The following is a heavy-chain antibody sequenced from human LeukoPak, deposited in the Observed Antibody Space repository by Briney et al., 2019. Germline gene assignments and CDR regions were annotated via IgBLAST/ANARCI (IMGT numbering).Heavy chain of an antibody. J-gene: IGHJ5*02. CDR1: GFTFDEYT. CDR3: AKGTLRFLEWLFDP. V-gene: IGHV3-43*01. Sequence: GGSLRLSCAASGFTFDEYTMHWVRQAPGKGLEWVSLISWNGDRTYYADSLKGRFTISRDNSKNTLYLQMNSLRVEDTAVYYCAKGTLRFLEWLFDPWGQGTLVTVSS. CDR2: ISWNGDRT. D-gene: IGHD3-3*01.